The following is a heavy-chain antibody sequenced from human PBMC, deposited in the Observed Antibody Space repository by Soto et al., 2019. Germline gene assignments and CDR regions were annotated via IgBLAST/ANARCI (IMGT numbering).Heavy chain of an antibody. CDR1: GGSISSGGYS. J-gene: IGHJ4*02. CDR3: ARGEAVYDSSGYYSGEDYFDY. D-gene: IGHD3-22*01. CDR2: IYHSGST. Sequence: SETLSLTCAVSGGSISSGGYSWSWIRQPPGKGLEWIGYIYHSGSTYYNPSLKSRVTISVDRSKNRFSLKLSSVTAADTAVYYCARGEAVYDSSGYYSGEDYFDYWGQGTLVTVSS. V-gene: IGHV4-30-2*01.